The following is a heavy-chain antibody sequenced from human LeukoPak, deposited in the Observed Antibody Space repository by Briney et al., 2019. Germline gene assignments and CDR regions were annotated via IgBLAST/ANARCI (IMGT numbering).Heavy chain of an antibody. D-gene: IGHD4-17*01. CDR3: ARAYGDYEVARGVY. J-gene: IGHJ4*02. CDR1: GFTFSSYG. Sequence: GGSLRLSCAASGFTFSSYGMHWVRQAPGKGLEWVAFIRYDGSNKYYADSVKGRFTISRDNAKNSLYLQMNSLRAEDTAVYYCARAYGDYEVARGVYWGQRTLVTVSS. CDR2: IRYDGSNK. V-gene: IGHV3-30*02.